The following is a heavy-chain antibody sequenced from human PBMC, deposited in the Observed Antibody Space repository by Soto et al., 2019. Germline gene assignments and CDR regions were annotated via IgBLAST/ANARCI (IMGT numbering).Heavy chain of an antibody. CDR3: SKDPFVAGRAPIDY. Sequence: EVQLLESGGGLVQPGGSLRLSCAASGFTFSSYAMSWVRQAPGKGLEWVSAISGSGGSTYYADSVKGRFTISRDDSKNTRYLQMNSLRAEDTAVYYCSKDPFVAGRAPIDYWGQGTLVTVSS. V-gene: IGHV3-23*01. CDR2: ISGSGGST. D-gene: IGHD6-19*01. J-gene: IGHJ4*02. CDR1: GFTFSSYA.